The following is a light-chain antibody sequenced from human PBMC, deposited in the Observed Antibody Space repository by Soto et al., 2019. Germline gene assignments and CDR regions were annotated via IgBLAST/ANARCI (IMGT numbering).Light chain of an antibody. CDR1: QSVSSY. J-gene: IGKJ1*01. CDR2: DAS. CDR3: QRRAG. V-gene: IGKV3-11*01. Sequence: EIVLTQSPATLSLSPGERATLSCRASQSVSSYLAWYQQKPGQAPRLLIYDASNRATGIPARFSGSGSGTDFTLTISSLEPEDFAVYYCQRRAGFGQGTKVEIK.